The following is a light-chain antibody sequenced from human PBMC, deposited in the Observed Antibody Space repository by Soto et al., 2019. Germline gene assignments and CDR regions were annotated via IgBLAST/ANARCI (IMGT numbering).Light chain of an antibody. CDR1: SSDVGDYNF. CDR2: EVR. V-gene: IGLV2-14*01. J-gene: IGLJ2*01. CDR3: SSYTSSSTVV. Sequence: QSALTQPASVSGSPGQSITISCTGTSSDVGDYNFVSWYQQYPGKAPKVMIYEVRNRPSGVSNRFSGSKSGNTASLTISGLQAEDEADYYCSSYTSSSTVVFGGGTKLTVL.